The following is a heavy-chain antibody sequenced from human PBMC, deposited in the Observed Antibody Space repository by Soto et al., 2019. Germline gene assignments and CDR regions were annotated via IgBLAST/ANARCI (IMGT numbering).Heavy chain of an antibody. CDR1: GGSISSYY. CDR3: ARMEVPANDAFDI. CDR2: IYYSGST. J-gene: IGHJ3*02. Sequence: QVQLQESGPGLVKPSETLSLTYTVSGGSISSYYWSWIRQPPGKGLEWIGYIYYSGSTNYNPSLKRRVNISGDTSKNQFSLKLSSVTAADTAVYYCARMEVPANDAFDIWGQGTMVTVSS. V-gene: IGHV4-59*01. D-gene: IGHD3-3*01.